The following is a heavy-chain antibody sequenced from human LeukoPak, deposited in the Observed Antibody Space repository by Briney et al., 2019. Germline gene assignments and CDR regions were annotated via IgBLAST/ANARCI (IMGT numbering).Heavy chain of an antibody. CDR3: AKVLVLVSANRYYFDY. D-gene: IGHD2-15*01. V-gene: IGHV3-23*01. CDR2: ISGSGNST. Sequence: GGPLRLFCAASRFTFDDYAMLWLRQARGRGREWVSLISGSGNSTYYADSVKGRFTISRDNSKNTLYLQMNSLRAEDTAVYYCAKVLVLVSANRYYFDYWGQGTLVTVSS. J-gene: IGHJ4*02. CDR1: RFTFDDYA.